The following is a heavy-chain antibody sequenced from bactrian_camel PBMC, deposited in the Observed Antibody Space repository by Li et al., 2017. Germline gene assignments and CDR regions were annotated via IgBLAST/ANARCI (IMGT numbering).Heavy chain of an antibody. CDR2: IATDGTP. J-gene: IGHJ4*01. Sequence: HVQLVESGGGSVQPGGSLKLSCTTSEATYSIHCMGWFRQAPGKEREMVAFIATDGTPTYAYSAKGRFTISQDSAKNTVYLHMNNLKPEDTATYYCATATDCRWTGYPTWTPLANYWDQGTQVTVS. V-gene: IGHV3S53*01. CDR3: ATATDCRWTGYPTWTPLANY. CDR1: EATYSIHC. D-gene: IGHD1*01.